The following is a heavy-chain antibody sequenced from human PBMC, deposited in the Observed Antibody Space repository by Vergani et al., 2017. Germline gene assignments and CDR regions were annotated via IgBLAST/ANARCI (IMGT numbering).Heavy chain of an antibody. J-gene: IGHJ5*02. CDR2: IVVGSGNT. V-gene: IGHV1-58*01. D-gene: IGHD3-3*01. CDR3: ASVVSYDCWSDSLWENWFDP. CDR1: GFTSTSSA. Sequence: QMQLVQSGPEVKKPGTSVKVSCKASGFTSTSSAVQWVRQARGQRLEWIGWIVVGSGNTNYAQKFQERVTITRDMSTSTAYMELSSLRSEDTAVYYCASVVSYDCWSDSLWENWFDPWGQGTLVTVSS.